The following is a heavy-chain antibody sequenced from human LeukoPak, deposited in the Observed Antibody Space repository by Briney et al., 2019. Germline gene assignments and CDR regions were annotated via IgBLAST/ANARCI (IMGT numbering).Heavy chain of an antibody. V-gene: IGHV3-21*01. D-gene: IGHD6-13*01. CDR3: ARDGYSSSWYPPFDY. J-gene: IGHJ4*02. CDR2: ISSSSSYI. Sequence: GGSLRLSCAASGFTFSSYSMNWVRQAPGKGLEWVSSISSSSSYIYYADSVKGRFTISRDNAKNSLYLQMNSLRAEDTAVYYCARDGYSSSWYPPFDYWGQGTLVTVSS. CDR1: GFTFSSYS.